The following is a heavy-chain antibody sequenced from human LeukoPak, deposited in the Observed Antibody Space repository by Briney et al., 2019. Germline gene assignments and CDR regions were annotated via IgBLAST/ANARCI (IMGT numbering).Heavy chain of an antibody. CDR1: GFTFRTYW. CDR2: IRQDGSET. V-gene: IGHV3-7*01. Sequence: PGGSLRLSCEASGFTFRTYWMTWVRQAPGKGLEWVANIRQDGSETYYADSVKGRFTVSRDNAKNVLFLQMNNLRAEDTAVYYCAKGLIVGPTSYFDYWGQGTLVTVSS. D-gene: IGHD1-26*01. J-gene: IGHJ4*02. CDR3: AKGLIVGPTSYFDY.